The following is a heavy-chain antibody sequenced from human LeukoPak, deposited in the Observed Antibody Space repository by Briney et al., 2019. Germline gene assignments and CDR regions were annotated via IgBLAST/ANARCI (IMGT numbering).Heavy chain of an antibody. D-gene: IGHD6-6*01. J-gene: IGHJ5*02. Sequence: GGSLRLSCAASGFTFSNYAMTWVRQAPGKGLEGVSYISSSGSTIYYEDSVKGRFTISRDNAKNSLYLQMNSLRAEDTAVYYCARYLRYSSSGGWFDPWGQGTLVTVSS. CDR2: ISSSGSTI. V-gene: IGHV3-48*04. CDR3: ARYLRYSSSGGWFDP. CDR1: GFTFSNYA.